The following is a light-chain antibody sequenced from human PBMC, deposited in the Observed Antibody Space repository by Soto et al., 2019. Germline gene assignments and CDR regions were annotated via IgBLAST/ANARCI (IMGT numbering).Light chain of an antibody. CDR3: NSYTSSSTLV. CDR1: GSDVGGYNY. J-gene: IGLJ1*01. CDR2: AVS. Sequence: QPVLTQPASVSGSPGQSITISCTGTGSDVGGYNYVSWYQHHPGKAPKLMIYAVSERPSGVSNRFSGSKSGNTASLTISGLQPEDEADYYCNSYTSSSTLVFGTGTKLTVL. V-gene: IGLV2-14*03.